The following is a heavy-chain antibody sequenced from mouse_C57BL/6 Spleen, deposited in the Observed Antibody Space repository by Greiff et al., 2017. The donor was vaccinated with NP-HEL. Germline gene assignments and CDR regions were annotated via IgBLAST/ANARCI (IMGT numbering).Heavy chain of an antibody. J-gene: IGHJ1*03. CDR2: IYPGDGDT. CDR1: GYAFSSYW. Sequence: VQLQQSGAELVKPGASVKISCKASGYAFSSYWMNWVKQRPGKGLEWIGQIYPGDGDTNYNGKFKGKATLTADKSSSTAYMQLSSLTSEDSAVYFCARRITTGGYFDVWGTGTTVTVSS. V-gene: IGHV1-80*01. CDR3: ARRITTGGYFDV. D-gene: IGHD1-1*01.